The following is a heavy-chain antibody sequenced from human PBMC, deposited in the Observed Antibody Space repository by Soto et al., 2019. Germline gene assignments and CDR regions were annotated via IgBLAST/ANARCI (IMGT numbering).Heavy chain of an antibody. CDR2: VIPIFGTP. CDR1: GGTFSTYA. CDR3: ARSQGGSSSLDIYYYYYYGMDG. Sequence: QVQLVQSGAEVKKPGSSVKVSCKAPGGTFSTYAISWVRQAPGQGLEWMGGVIPIFGTPKYAQKFQGRVTITADESTSTGYMELRSPRSEDTAVYYWARSQGGSSSLDIYYYYYYGMDGWGQGTTVTVSS. V-gene: IGHV1-69*01. D-gene: IGHD2-15*01. J-gene: IGHJ6*02.